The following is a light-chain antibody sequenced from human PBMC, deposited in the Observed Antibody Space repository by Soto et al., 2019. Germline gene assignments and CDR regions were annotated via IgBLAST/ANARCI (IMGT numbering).Light chain of an antibody. J-gene: IGKJ4*01. CDR1: QSISTW. CDR3: QQYNTCPLT. V-gene: IGKV1-5*03. CDR2: KAS. Sequence: DIQMTPSPSTLSASVGDRVTITCRASQSISTWLAWYQQKPGKAPKLLIYKASSLESGVPSRFSDSGSGTEFTLTISSLQPDDFAAYYCQQYNTCPLTFGGGTKVEIK.